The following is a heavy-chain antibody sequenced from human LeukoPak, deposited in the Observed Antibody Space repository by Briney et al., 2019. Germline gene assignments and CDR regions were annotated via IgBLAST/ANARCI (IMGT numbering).Heavy chain of an antibody. Sequence: GESLKISCKGSGYSFTSYWIGWVRQMPGKGLEWMGIIYPGDSDTRYSPSFQGQVTISADKSISTAYLQWSSLKASDTAMYYCARFQGGSSWYGGFDYWGQGTLVTVSS. CDR1: GYSFTSYW. CDR3: ARFQGGSSWYGGFDY. J-gene: IGHJ4*02. V-gene: IGHV5-51*01. D-gene: IGHD6-13*01. CDR2: IYPGDSDT.